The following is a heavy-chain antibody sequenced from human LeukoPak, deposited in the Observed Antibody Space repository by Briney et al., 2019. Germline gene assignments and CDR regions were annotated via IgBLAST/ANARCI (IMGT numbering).Heavy chain of an antibody. J-gene: IGHJ4*02. D-gene: IGHD2-15*01. CDR2: VYTSGST. CDR3: ARSSCPGGSCYDNRGYFDY. Sequence: SETLSLTCTVSGGSISSGTYYWNWIRQPAGEGLEWIGRVYTSGSTNYNPSLKSRVTISVDTYKNQFSLKLSSVTAADTALYYCARSSCPGGSCYDNRGYFDYWGQGTLVTVSS. CDR1: GGSISSGTYY. V-gene: IGHV4-61*02.